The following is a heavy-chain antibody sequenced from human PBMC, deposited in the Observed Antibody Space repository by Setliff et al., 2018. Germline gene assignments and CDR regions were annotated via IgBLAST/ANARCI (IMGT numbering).Heavy chain of an antibody. CDR1: GFTFSSYG. CDR3: AKDRPQGVNGRSLDY. V-gene: IGHV3-33*06. D-gene: IGHD3-10*01. CDR2: IWYDGSKN. J-gene: IGHJ4*02. Sequence: GGSLRLSCAASGFTFSSYGMHWVRQAPGKGLEWVAVIWYDGSKNYYADSVKGRFTISRDNSQNTLYLQMNSLRAEDTAVYYCAKDRPQGVNGRSLDYWGRGALVTVSS.